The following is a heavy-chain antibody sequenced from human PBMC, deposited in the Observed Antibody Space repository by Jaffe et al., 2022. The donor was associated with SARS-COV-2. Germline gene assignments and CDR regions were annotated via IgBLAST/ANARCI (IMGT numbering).Heavy chain of an antibody. CDR1: GFTFSSYA. CDR2: ISYDGSNK. V-gene: IGHV3-30-3*01. J-gene: IGHJ4*02. D-gene: IGHD5-12*01. CDR3: ASGYSGYGGPFDY. Sequence: QVQLVESGGGVVQPGRSLRLSCAASGFTFSSYAMHWVRQAPGKGLEWVAVISYDGSNKYYADSVKGRFTISRDNSKNTLYLQMNSLRAEDTAVYYCASGYSGYGGPFDYWGQGTLVTVSS.